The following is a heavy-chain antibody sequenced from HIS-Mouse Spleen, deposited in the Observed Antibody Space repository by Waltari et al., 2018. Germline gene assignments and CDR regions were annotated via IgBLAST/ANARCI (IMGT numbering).Heavy chain of an antibody. CDR1: GGSFSGYY. J-gene: IGHJ4*02. D-gene: IGHD6-13*01. Sequence: VQLQQRGAGLLKLSETLSRTCAVYGGSFSGYYWSWIRQPPGKGLEWIGELNHSGSTNYNPSLKSRVTISVDTSKNQFSLKLSSVTAADTAVYYCARVNSSFDYWGQGTLVTVSS. V-gene: IGHV4-34*01. CDR2: LNHSGST. CDR3: ARVNSSFDY.